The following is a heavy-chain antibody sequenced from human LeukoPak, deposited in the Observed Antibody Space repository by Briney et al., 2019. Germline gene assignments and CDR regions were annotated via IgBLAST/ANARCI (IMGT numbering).Heavy chain of an antibody. Sequence: PGGSLRLSCAASGFTFTTYWMHWVRHAPGKGLVWVSVIYSGGSTYYADSVKGRFTISRDNSKNTLYLQMNSLRAEDTAVYYCARPYSSGWYSIDYWGQGTLVTVSS. CDR2: IYSGGST. D-gene: IGHD6-19*01. J-gene: IGHJ4*02. CDR1: GFTFTTYW. CDR3: ARPYSSGWYSIDY. V-gene: IGHV3-53*01.